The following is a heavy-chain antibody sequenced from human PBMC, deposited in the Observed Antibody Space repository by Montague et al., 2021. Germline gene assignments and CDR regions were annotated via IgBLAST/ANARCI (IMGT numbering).Heavy chain of an antibody. V-gene: IGHV3-33*08. CDR1: GFTFSSYG. CDR2: IWYDGSYK. CDR3: ARGYDFWSGYPPHYYYYGMDV. J-gene: IGHJ6*02. Sequence: SLRLSCAASGFTFSSYGMHWVRQAPGKGLEWVAVIWYDGSYKYYVDSVKGRFTISRDNSKNTLSLQMNSLRVEDTAVYYCARGYDFWSGYPPHYYYYGMDVWGQGTTVTVSS. D-gene: IGHD3-3*01.